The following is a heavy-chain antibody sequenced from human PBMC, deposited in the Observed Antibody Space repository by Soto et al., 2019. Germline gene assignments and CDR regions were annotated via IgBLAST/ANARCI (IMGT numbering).Heavy chain of an antibody. CDR2: ISSNGGST. CDR1: GFTFSSYA. Sequence: GGSLRLSYAASGFTFSSYAMHWVRQAPGKGLEYVSVISSNGGSTYYANSVKGRFTISRDNSKNTLYLQMGSLRAEDMAVYYCARTSGYAFDYWGQGTLVTVS. V-gene: IGHV3-64*01. CDR3: ARTSGYAFDY. J-gene: IGHJ4*02. D-gene: IGHD5-12*01.